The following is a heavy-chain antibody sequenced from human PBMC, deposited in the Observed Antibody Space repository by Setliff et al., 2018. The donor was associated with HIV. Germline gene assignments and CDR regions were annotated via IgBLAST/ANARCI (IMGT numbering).Heavy chain of an antibody. CDR2: ISASSSYT. V-gene: IGHV3-11*03. Sequence: LSLTCTVSGGSISSGGYYWNWIRQAPGKGLEWISYISASSSYTSYADSVKGRFTISRDNAKNALYLQMDNLRAEDTALYYCATSNSYDPRGFYIRGHDHWGQ. CDR3: ATSNSYDPRGFYIRGHDH. CDR1: GGSISSGGYY. D-gene: IGHD3-22*01. J-gene: IGHJ4*02.